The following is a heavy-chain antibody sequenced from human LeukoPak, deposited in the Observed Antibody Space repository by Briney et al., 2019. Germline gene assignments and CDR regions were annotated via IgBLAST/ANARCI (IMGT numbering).Heavy chain of an antibody. CDR3: ARDHYDFWSGYYDAYYGMDV. D-gene: IGHD3-3*01. V-gene: IGHV3-23*01. Sequence: PGGSLRLSCEASGFTFSSYAMSWVRQAPGKGLEWVSGISGSGGSTYYADSVKGRFTISRDNAKNSLYLQMNSLRAEDTAVYYCARDHYDFWSGYYDAYYGMDVWGQGTTVTVSS. J-gene: IGHJ6*02. CDR1: GFTFSSYA. CDR2: ISGSGGST.